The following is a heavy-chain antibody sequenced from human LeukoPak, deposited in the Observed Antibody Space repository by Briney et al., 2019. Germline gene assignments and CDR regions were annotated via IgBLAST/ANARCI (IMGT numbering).Heavy chain of an antibody. V-gene: IGHV4-34*01. CDR2: INHSGGT. J-gene: IGHJ4*02. CDR1: GGSFSGYY. Sequence: PSETLSLTCAVYGGSFSGYYWSWLRQPPGKGLEWIGEINHSGGTNYNPSLKSRVTISVDTSKNQFSLKLSSVTAADTAVYYCARGKLYYYDSSGYPRTYYFDYWGQGTLVTVSS. D-gene: IGHD3-22*01. CDR3: ARGKLYYYDSSGYPRTYYFDY.